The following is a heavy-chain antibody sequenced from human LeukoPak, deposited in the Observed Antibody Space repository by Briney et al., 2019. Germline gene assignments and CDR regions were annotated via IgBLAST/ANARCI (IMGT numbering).Heavy chain of an antibody. V-gene: IGHV1-2*06. J-gene: IGHJ4*02. CDR2: INPNSGVT. CDR1: GYTFTGFY. CDR3: ARSLITMIVVVPGY. Sequence: ASVEVSCKASGYTFTGFYMHWVRQAPGQGLKWMGRINPNSGVTNYAQKFQGRVTMTRDTSISTAYMELSRLRSDDTAVFYCARSLITMIVVVPGYWGQGTLVTVSS. D-gene: IGHD3-22*01.